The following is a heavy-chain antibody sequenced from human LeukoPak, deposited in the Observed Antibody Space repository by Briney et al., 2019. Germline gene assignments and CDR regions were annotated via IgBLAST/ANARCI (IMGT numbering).Heavy chain of an antibody. CDR1: GGSINSYL. CDR2: ISSSGST. CDR3: AREGRSSTPGY. D-gene: IGHD2-15*01. V-gene: IGHV4-4*07. J-gene: IGHJ4*02. Sequence: SSETLSLTCTVSGGSINSYLWTWVRQPAGKGLEWIGRISSSGSTNYNPSLKSRVTMSVDTSKNQFSPKLSSVTAADTAVYYCAREGRSSTPGYWGQGTLVTVSS.